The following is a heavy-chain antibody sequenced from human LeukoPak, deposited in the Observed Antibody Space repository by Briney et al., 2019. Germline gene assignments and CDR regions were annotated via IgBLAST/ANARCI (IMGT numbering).Heavy chain of an antibody. CDR2: INHSGST. CDR3: ARVGSSFFNWFDP. Sequence: KPSETLSLTCAVYGGSFSGYYWSWVRQPPGKGLEWIGEINHSGSTNYNPSLKSRVTISLDMSKNQLSLKLSSVTAADTAVYYCARVGSSFFNWFDPWGQGTLVTVSS. V-gene: IGHV4-34*01. J-gene: IGHJ5*02. CDR1: GGSFSGYY. D-gene: IGHD6-6*01.